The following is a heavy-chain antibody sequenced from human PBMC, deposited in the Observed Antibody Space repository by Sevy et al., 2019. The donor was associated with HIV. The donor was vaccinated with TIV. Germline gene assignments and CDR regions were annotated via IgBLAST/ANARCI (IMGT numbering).Heavy chain of an antibody. CDR1: GIIFTTSG. CDR2: ISCDGRNK. Sequence: GGSLRLSCAVSGIIFTTSGMHWVRQAPGKGLEWVAVISCDGRNKFYGDSVKGRSTISRDNSKNILYLQMNSLRVEDTAVYYCAKDFTGYNGMDVWGQGTMVTVSS. D-gene: IGHD3-9*01. CDR3: AKDFTGYNGMDV. J-gene: IGHJ6*02. V-gene: IGHV3-30*18.